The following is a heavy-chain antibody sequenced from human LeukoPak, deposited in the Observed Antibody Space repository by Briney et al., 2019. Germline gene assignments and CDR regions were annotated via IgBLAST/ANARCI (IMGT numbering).Heavy chain of an antibody. CDR3: AKNTKPTLVTPDF. Sequence: GGSLRLSCAASGFTFSSYWMTWVRQAPGKGLEWVANIKQDGSEKYYVDSVKGRLTISRDNARNSLFLQMNSLRAEDSAVYYCAKNTKPTLVTPDFWGQGTLVTVSS. CDR2: IKQDGSEK. J-gene: IGHJ4*02. D-gene: IGHD4-23*01. V-gene: IGHV3-7*01. CDR1: GFTFSSYW.